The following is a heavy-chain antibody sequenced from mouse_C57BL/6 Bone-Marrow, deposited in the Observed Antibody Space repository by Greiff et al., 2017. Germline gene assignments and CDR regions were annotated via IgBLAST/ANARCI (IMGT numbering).Heavy chain of an antibody. D-gene: IGHD2-12*01. J-gene: IGHJ3*01. Sequence: DVKLVESGGGLVQPGESLKLSCESNEYEFPSHDMSWVRKTPEKRLELVAAINSDGGSTYYPDTMERRFIISRDNTKKTLYLQMSSLRSEDTALYYCARRLRRRAWFAYWGQGTLVTVSA. CDR1: EYEFPSHD. CDR3: ARRLRRRAWFAY. V-gene: IGHV5-2*03. CDR2: INSDGGST.